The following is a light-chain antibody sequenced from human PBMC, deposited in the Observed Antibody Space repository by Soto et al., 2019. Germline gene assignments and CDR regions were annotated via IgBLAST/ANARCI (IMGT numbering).Light chain of an antibody. J-gene: IGKJ4*01. Sequence: EIVMTQSPATLSVSPGERVTLSCRASQSISSNLAWHQQKPGQAPRLLIYATSTRATGIPARFSGSGSGTEFTLTITSLQYEDFAVYYCQQYNNWPLTFGGGTKVYIK. CDR3: QQYNNWPLT. CDR1: QSISSN. V-gene: IGKV3-15*01. CDR2: ATS.